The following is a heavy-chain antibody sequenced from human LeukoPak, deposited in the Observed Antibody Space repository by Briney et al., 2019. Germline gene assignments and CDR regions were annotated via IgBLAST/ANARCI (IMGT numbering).Heavy chain of an antibody. V-gene: IGHV4-34*01. Sequence: SETLSLTCAVHGGTFSGYYWAWIRQPPGKGLEWIGEINPGGTTNYHPSLKRRVTISADTSKSQFSLELRSVTAADTAVFYCARAKSTVSTYFDSWGQGSLVTVSS. J-gene: IGHJ4*02. CDR3: ARAKSTVSTYFDS. CDR1: GGTFSGYY. CDR2: INPGGTT. D-gene: IGHD4-17*01.